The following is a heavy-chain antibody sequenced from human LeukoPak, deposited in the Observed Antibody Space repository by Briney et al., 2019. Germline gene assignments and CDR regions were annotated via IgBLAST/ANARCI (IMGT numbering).Heavy chain of an antibody. Sequence: ASVKVSCKASGYTFTYYYIHWVRQAPGQGLEWMGWINPNSGGTNYAQKFQGRVTMTRDTSISTAYMELSRLRSDDTAVYYCARAFYDSSGRYYYYYMDVWGKGTTVTVSS. CDR1: GYTFTYYY. V-gene: IGHV1-2*02. D-gene: IGHD3-22*01. CDR3: ARAFYDSSGRYYYYYMDV. J-gene: IGHJ6*03. CDR2: INPNSGGT.